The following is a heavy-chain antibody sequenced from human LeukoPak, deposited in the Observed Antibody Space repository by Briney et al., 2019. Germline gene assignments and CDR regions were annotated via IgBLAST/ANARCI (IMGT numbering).Heavy chain of an antibody. CDR2: ISSGSTI. Sequence: GGSLRLSCAASGFTFSSYEMNWVRQAPGKGQEWVSYISSGSTIYYADSVKGRFTISRDNAKNSLYLQMNSLRAEDTAVYYCARDFISGKGNVWGKGTTVTVSS. V-gene: IGHV3-48*03. CDR3: ARDFISGKGNV. D-gene: IGHD3-10*01. CDR1: GFTFSSYE. J-gene: IGHJ6*04.